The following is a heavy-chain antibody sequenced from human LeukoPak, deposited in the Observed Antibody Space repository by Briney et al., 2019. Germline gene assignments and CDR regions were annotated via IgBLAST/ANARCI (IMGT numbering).Heavy chain of an antibody. D-gene: IGHD4-17*01. CDR1: GYTFTSYY. J-gene: IGHJ4*02. CDR2: INPSGGST. V-gene: IGHV1-46*01. Sequence: GASVKVSCKASGYTFTSYYMHWVRQAPGQGLEWMGIINPSGGSTSYAQKFQGRVTMTRDMYTSTVYMELSSLRSEDTAVYYCARDPANDYGDYRFDYWGQGTLVTVSS. CDR3: ARDPANDYGDYRFDY.